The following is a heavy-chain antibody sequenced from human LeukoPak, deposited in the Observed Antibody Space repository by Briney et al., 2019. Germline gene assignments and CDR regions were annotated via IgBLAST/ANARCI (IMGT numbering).Heavy chain of an antibody. Sequence: SETLSLTCAVYGGSFSGYYWSWIRQPPGKGLEWIGEINHSGSTNYNPSPKSRVTISVDTSKNQFSLKLSSVTAADTAVYYCARGQRIDYDFWSGYYSMSRFDPWGQGTLVTVSS. J-gene: IGHJ5*02. CDR3: ARGQRIDYDFWSGYYSMSRFDP. CDR2: INHSGST. D-gene: IGHD3-3*01. CDR1: GGSFSGYY. V-gene: IGHV4-34*01.